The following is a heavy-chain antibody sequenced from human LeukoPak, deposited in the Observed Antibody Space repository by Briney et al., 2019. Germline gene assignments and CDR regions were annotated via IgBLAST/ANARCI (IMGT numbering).Heavy chain of an antibody. J-gene: IGHJ4*02. Sequence: PSETLSLTCTVSDDSISSYYWSWIRQPPGKGLEWIGYIYFSGSTNYNPSLKSRVTISVDTSKNQFSLKLSSVTAADTAVYYCARRKSSTSPDYWGQGTLVTVSS. D-gene: IGHD2-2*01. CDR3: ARRKSSTSPDY. V-gene: IGHV4-59*12. CDR1: DDSISSYY. CDR2: IYFSGST.